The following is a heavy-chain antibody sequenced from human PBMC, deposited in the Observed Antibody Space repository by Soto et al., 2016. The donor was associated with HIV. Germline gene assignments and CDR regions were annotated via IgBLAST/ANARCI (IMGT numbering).Heavy chain of an antibody. J-gene: IGHJ3*02. Sequence: QVQLVQSGAEVKKPGSSVKVSCKASGGNFTNSAISWVRQAPGQGLEWMGWISAYNGNTNYAQKLQGRVTMTTDTSTSTAYMELRSLRSDDTAVYYCARERGDSSGYYYVDAFDIWGQGTMVTVSS. CDR1: GGNFTNSA. V-gene: IGHV1-18*01. CDR3: ARERGDSSGYYYVDAFDI. D-gene: IGHD3-22*01. CDR2: ISAYNGNT.